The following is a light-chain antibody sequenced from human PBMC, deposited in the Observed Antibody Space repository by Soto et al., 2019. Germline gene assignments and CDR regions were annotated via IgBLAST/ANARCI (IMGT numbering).Light chain of an antibody. J-gene: IGKJ2*01. V-gene: IGKV3-20*01. Sequence: IVLTQSPGTLSLSPGETATLSCRASQSVARDLTWYQQKPGQAPRLLISRASTGATGIPDRFSGSGSGTDFTLTINGLEPEDSAVYYCQQHTISMYTFGQGTKVDIK. CDR2: RAS. CDR1: QSVARD. CDR3: QQHTISMYT.